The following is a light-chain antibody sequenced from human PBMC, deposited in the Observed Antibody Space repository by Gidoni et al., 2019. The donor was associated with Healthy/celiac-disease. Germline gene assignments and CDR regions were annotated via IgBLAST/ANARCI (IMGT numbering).Light chain of an antibody. J-gene: IGKJ3*01. V-gene: IGKV1-39*01. CDR2: AAS. CDR3: QQSYSTLLCT. CDR1: QSISSY. Sequence: DIQMTQSPSSLSVSVGDRVTITCRASQSISSYLNWYQQKPGKAPKLLIYAASSLQSGVPSRFSGSGSGTDFTLTISSLQPEDFATYYCQQSYSTLLCTFGPGTKVDIK.